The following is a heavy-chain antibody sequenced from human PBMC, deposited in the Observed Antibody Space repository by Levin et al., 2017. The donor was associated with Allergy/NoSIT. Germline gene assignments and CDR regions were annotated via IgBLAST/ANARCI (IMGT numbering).Heavy chain of an antibody. Sequence: SETLSLTCTVSGGSISSGGYYWSWIRQHPGKGLEWIGYIYYSGSTYYNPSLKSRVTISVDTSKNQFSLKLSSVTAADTAVYYCARDRGSSYGQGNWFDPWGQGTLVTVSS. CDR1: GGSISSGGYY. CDR3: ARDRGSSYGQGNWFDP. CDR2: IYYSGST. V-gene: IGHV4-31*03. J-gene: IGHJ5*02. D-gene: IGHD5-18*01.